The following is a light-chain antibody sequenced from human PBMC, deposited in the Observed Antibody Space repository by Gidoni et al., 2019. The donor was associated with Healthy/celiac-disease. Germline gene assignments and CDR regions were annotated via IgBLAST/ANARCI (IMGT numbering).Light chain of an antibody. J-gene: IGKJ1*01. CDR3: QQSYSTPPWT. Sequence: DIQMTQSPSPLSASVGEKVTITCRASQSISSYLNWYQQKQGKAPKHLMYAASSLQRGVPSRFSGGGSGTDFTLTISSLQPEDFATYYCQQSYSTPPWTFGQGTKVEIK. V-gene: IGKV1-39*01. CDR1: QSISSY. CDR2: AAS.